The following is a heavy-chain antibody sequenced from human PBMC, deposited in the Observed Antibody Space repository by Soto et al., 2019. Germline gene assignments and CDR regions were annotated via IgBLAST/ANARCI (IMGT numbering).Heavy chain of an antibody. CDR1: GFTFNSLS. V-gene: IGHV3-30*04. J-gene: IGHJ4*02. CDR3: AREPYGDSQYFDY. Sequence: QVQLVESGGGMVQPGTSLRLSCAASGFTFNSLSLHWVRQRPDKGLEWVAVISHDGRVTFYADLVKVRFTVSRDNSKNTIYLQVNSLRAEDTAVYYCAREPYGDSQYFDYWGQGTLVTVSS. CDR2: ISHDGRVT. D-gene: IGHD2-21*02.